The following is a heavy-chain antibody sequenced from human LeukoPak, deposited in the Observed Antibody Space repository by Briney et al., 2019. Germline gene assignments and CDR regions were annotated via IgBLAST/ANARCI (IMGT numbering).Heavy chain of an antibody. Sequence: KPSETLSLTCAVYGGSFSGYYWSWIRQPPGKGLEWIGEINHSGSTNYNPSLKSRVTISVDTSKNQFSLKLSSVTAADTAVYYCARDSRTNYDSSGYYYFDYWGQGTLVTVSS. D-gene: IGHD3-22*01. J-gene: IGHJ4*02. CDR1: GGSFSGYY. V-gene: IGHV4-34*01. CDR2: INHSGST. CDR3: ARDSRTNYDSSGYYYFDY.